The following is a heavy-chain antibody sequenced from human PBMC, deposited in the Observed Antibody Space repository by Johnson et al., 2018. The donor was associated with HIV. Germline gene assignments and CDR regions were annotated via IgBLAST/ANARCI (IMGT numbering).Heavy chain of an antibody. Sequence: QMLLVESGGGLVQPGGSLRLSCAASGFTVSSNYMSWVRQAPGKGLEWVSLIRYDGTNKYYAASVKGRFTISRDNSENTLYLQMNSLRAEDTAVYYCAHLISWGIAVADAFDIWGQGTMVTVSS. CDR1: GFTVSSNY. V-gene: IGHV3-30*02. CDR3: AHLISWGIAVADAFDI. J-gene: IGHJ3*02. CDR2: IRYDGTNK. D-gene: IGHD6-19*01.